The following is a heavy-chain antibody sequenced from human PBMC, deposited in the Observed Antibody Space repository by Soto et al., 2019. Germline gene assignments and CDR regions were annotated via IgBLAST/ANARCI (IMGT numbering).Heavy chain of an antibody. Sequence: SETLSLTCTVSGGSISSGDYYWSWIRQPPGKGLEWIGYIYYSGSTYYNPSLKSRVTISVDTSKNQFSLKLSSVTAADTAVYYCARDVHLYSYGFDYWGQGTLVTVSS. V-gene: IGHV4-30-4*01. D-gene: IGHD5-18*01. CDR1: GGSISSGDYY. CDR2: IYYSGST. J-gene: IGHJ4*02. CDR3: ARDVHLYSYGFDY.